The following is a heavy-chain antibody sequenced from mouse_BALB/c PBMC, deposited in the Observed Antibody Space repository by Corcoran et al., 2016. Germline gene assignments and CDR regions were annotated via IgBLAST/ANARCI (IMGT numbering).Heavy chain of an antibody. Sequence: EVQLQQSGAELVKPGASVKLSCTASGFNIKDTYMHWVKQRPEQGLEWIGRIDPANGNTKYDPKFQGKATMTADTSSNTVYLQLSSLTSEATAAYYCGRSREGNYVVYGGQGTILTVSS. D-gene: IGHD2-1*01. CDR2: IDPANGNT. CDR1: GFNIKDTY. V-gene: IGHV14-3*02. J-gene: IGHJ2*01. CDR3: GRSREGNYVVY.